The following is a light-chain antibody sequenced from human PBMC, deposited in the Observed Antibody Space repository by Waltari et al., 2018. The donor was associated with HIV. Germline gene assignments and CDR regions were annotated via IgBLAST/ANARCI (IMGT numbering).Light chain of an antibody. Sequence: QSVLIQPPSASATPGQRVTISCSGNNSNTGSNTVNWYQQLPGTAPKLLIDSSDQRPSGVPDRYSGSKSGTSASLAIRGLQPEDEADYYCATWDDSLNGWVFGGGTKLTVL. J-gene: IGLJ3*02. CDR3: ATWDDSLNGWV. CDR1: NSNTGSNT. V-gene: IGLV1-44*01. CDR2: SSD.